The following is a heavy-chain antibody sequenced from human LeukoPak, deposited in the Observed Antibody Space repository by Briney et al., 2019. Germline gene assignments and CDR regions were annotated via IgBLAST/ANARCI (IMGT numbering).Heavy chain of an antibody. CDR3: ATAGDTGSFDY. D-gene: IGHD5-18*01. Sequence: GASVKVSFKASEYTFTGYYIHWVRQAPGQGLEWMGWINPKSGGTNYAQKFQGRVTMTRDTSISTAYMELSSLRSDDTAVYYCATAGDTGSFDYWGQGTLVTVSS. CDR1: EYTFTGYY. J-gene: IGHJ4*02. V-gene: IGHV1-2*02. CDR2: INPKSGGT.